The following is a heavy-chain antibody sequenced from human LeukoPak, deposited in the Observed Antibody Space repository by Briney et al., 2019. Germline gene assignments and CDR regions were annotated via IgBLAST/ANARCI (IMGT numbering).Heavy chain of an antibody. CDR3: ARDRTTMVRGVSY. D-gene: IGHD3-10*01. Sequence: GASVKVSCKASGYTLTGYYMHWVRQAPGQGLEWMGWINPNSGGTNYAQKFQGRVTMTRDTSISTAYMELSRLRSDDTAVYYCARDRTTMVRGVSYWGQGTLVTVSS. CDR2: INPNSGGT. V-gene: IGHV1-2*02. CDR1: GYTLTGYY. J-gene: IGHJ4*02.